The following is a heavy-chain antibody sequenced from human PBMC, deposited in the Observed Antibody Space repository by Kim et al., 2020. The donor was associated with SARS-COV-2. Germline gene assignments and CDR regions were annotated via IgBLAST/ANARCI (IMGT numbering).Heavy chain of an antibody. CDR3: AREWELLYAFDI. D-gene: IGHD1-26*01. J-gene: IGHJ3*02. V-gene: IGHV1-69*13. CDR1: GGTFSSYA. Sequence: SVKVSCKASGGTFSSYAISWVRQAPGQGLEWMGGIIPIFGTANYAQKFQGRVTITADESTSTAYMELSSLRSEDTAVYYCAREWELLYAFDIWGQGTMVTVSS. CDR2: IIPIFGTA.